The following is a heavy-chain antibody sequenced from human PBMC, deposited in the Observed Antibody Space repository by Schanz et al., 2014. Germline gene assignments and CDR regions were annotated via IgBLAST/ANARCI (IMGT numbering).Heavy chain of an antibody. CDR2: ITWDGGIT. CDR1: GFTFSTYG. CDR3: AKGAVEMSTGLGGS. V-gene: IGHV3-43*02. D-gene: IGHD3-16*01. J-gene: IGHJ5*02. Sequence: VQLVESGGGVVQPGGSLRLSCAASGFTFSTYGMHWVRQAPGKGLEWVSLITWDGGITYYADSLKGRFTISRDNSKNSLYLQMNSLRTEDTALYYCAKGAVEMSTGLGGSWGQGTLVTVSS.